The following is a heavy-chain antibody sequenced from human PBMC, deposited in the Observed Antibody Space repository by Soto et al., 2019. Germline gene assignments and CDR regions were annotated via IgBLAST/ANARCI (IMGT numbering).Heavy chain of an antibody. J-gene: IGHJ4*02. CDR1: GYIFTKYW. Sequence: PGESLKISCKAPGYIFTKYWVGWVRQMPGKGLEWMGVIYPGDSDTRYSPSFQGQVTISSDMSLSTAYLQWCSLKASDTAIYYCARQSYYDTSAFDFWGQGTLVTVSS. CDR2: IYPGDSDT. D-gene: IGHD3-22*01. V-gene: IGHV5-51*01. CDR3: ARQSYYDTSAFDF.